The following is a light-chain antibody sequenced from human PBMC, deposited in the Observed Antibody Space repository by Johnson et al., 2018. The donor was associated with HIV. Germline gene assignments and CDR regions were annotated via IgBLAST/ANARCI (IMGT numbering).Light chain of an antibody. J-gene: IGLJ1*01. CDR2: ENN. CDR1: SSSIGSNY. V-gene: IGLV1-51*02. Sequence: QSALTQPPSVSAAPGQKVSISCSGNSSSIGSNYVSWYQQLPGAAPKLLIFENNKRPSGIPDRFSGSKSGTSATLGITGLQTGDEADYYCGTWDSSLSAEVFGTGTKVTVL. CDR3: GTWDSSLSAEV.